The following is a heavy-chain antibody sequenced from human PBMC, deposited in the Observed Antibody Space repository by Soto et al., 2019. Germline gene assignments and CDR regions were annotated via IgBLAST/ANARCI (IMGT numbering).Heavy chain of an antibody. CDR1: GFTFSSFA. D-gene: IGHD5-18*01. V-gene: IGHV3-30-3*01. J-gene: IGHJ5*01. Sequence: QVHLVESGGGVVQPGRSLRLSCETSGFTFSSFAFHWVRQAPGKGLDWVALISSDGINIHYADSVKGRFIISRDNLKNTVDLQMNGLRSDDTALYYCAKDRAPGYSYGYDSWGQGSLVIVSS. CDR2: ISSDGINI. CDR3: AKDRAPGYSYGYDS.